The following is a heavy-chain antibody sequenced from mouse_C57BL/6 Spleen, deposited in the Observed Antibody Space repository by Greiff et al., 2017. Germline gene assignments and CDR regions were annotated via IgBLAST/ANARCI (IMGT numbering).Heavy chain of an antibody. CDR1: GYTFTSYW. CDR3: ARSYYEDAMDY. J-gene: IGHJ4*01. CDR2: IHPNSGST. Sequence: VKLQQPGAELVKPGASVKLSCKASGYTFTSYWMHWVKQRPGQGLEWIGMIHPNSGSTNYNEKFKSKATLTVDKSSSTAYMQLSSLTSEDSAVYYCARSYYEDAMDYWGQGTSVTVSS. D-gene: IGHD2-10*01. V-gene: IGHV1-64*01.